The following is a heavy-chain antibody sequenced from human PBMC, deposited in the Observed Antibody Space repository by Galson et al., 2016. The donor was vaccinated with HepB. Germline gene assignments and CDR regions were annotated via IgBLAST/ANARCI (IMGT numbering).Heavy chain of an antibody. Sequence: SLRLSCAASGFTFGSNGMNWVRQAPGKGLEWVSSISSSSNYIYYADSVKGRFTITRDNAKNSLYLQMNSLRAEDTAVYFCARAGSGTSKYYYYYGMDGWGQGTTVTVSS. CDR1: GFTFGSNG. CDR3: ARAGSGTSKYYYYYGMDG. D-gene: IGHD3-10*01. J-gene: IGHJ6*02. CDR2: ISSSSNYI. V-gene: IGHV3-21*01.